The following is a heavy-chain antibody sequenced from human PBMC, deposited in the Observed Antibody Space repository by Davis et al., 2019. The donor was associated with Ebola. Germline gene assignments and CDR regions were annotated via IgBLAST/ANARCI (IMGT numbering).Heavy chain of an antibody. D-gene: IGHD2-2*01. CDR2: INHSGST. CDR3: ARGPGDVVVPAAIWCYYGMDV. CDR1: GGSFSGYY. Sequence: MPSETLSLTCAVYGGSFSGYYWTWIRQSPGKGLEWIGEINHSGSTNYNPSLKSRVTISVDTSKNQFSLKLSSVTAADTAVYYCARGPGDVVVPAAIWCYYGMDVWGKGTTVTVSS. J-gene: IGHJ6*04. V-gene: IGHV4-34*01.